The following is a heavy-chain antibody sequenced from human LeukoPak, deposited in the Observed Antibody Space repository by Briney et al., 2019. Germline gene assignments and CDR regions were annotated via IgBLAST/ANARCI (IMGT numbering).Heavy chain of an antibody. Sequence: GGSLRLSCAVSGFTFSDHYMDWVRQAPGKGLEWVGRSRNKANGYTTEYAASVKGRFTVSRDDSKNSLYLQMNSLKTGDTAVYYCASVVEGSDYFGMDVWGQGTTVTVSS. J-gene: IGHJ6*02. V-gene: IGHV3-72*01. CDR1: GFTFSDHY. CDR2: SRNKANGYTT. CDR3: ASVVEGSDYFGMDV. D-gene: IGHD2-15*01.